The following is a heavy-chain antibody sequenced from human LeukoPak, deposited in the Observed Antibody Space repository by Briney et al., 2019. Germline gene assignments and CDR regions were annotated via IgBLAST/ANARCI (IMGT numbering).Heavy chain of an antibody. D-gene: IGHD4-17*01. Sequence: GESLKISCKDSGYSFTTYWIGWVRQMPGKGLEWMGIIYPGDSDTRYSPSFQGQVTISADKSISTAYLQWSSLKASDTAMYYCARRTVTDDWYFDLWGRGTLVTVSS. CDR3: ARRTVTDDWYFDL. V-gene: IGHV5-51*01. CDR1: GYSFTTYW. J-gene: IGHJ2*01. CDR2: IYPGDSDT.